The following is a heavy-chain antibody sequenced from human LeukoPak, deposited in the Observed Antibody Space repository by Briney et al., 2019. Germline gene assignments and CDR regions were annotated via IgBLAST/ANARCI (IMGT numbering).Heavy chain of an antibody. CDR3: ARRWIVVVPAAPAPSSWFDP. V-gene: IGHV4-34*01. Sequence: PSETLSLTCTVSGGSISSYYWSWIRQPAGKGLEWIGEINHSGSTNYNPSLKSRVTISVDTSKNQFSPKLSSVTAADTAVYYCARRWIVVVPAAPAPSSWFDPWGQGTLVTVSS. CDR1: GGSISSYY. J-gene: IGHJ5*02. CDR2: INHSGST. D-gene: IGHD2-2*01.